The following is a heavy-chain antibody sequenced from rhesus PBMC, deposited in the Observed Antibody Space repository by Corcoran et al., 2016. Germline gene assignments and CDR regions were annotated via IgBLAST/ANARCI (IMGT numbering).Heavy chain of an antibody. V-gene: IGHV4S7*01. Sequence: QVQLQESGPGLLRPSETLSLTCAVSGGSISGGYAWGWIRQPPGKGLEWIGNIYSSSWNTYYNPSRRSRATISTDTSKNQFALKLSSVTAADTAVYYCAKPYGSNYWYFDIWGPGTPITISS. CDR1: GGSISGGYA. CDR3: AKPYGSNYWYFDI. CDR2: IYSSSWNT. J-gene: IGHJ2*01. D-gene: IGHD4-29*01.